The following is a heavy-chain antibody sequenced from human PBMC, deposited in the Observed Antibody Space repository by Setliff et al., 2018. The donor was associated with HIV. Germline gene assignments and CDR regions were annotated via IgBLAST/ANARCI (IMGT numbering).Heavy chain of an antibody. CDR1: GDSITSNDDY. CDR3: ARGTGSYGSDY. CDR2: IWTSGST. Sequence: SETLSLTCTVSGDSITSNDDYWGWIRQPPGKGLEWIGRIWTSGSTNYNPSLKSRVTISVDTSKNQFSLKLSSVTAADTAVYYCARGTGSYGSDYWGQGTLVTVSS. D-gene: IGHD5-18*01. V-gene: IGHV4-39*07. J-gene: IGHJ4*02.